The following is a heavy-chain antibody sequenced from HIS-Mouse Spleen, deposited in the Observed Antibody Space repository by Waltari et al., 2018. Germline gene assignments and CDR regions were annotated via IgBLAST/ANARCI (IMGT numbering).Heavy chain of an antibody. CDR3: ARVAPYSSSSIYFDY. Sequence: QVQLQESGPGLVKPSETLSLTCTVSGGSISSYYWSWIRQPPGKRLEWIGYIYYSGSTNYNPTLKSRVTISVDTSKNQFSLKLSSVTAADTAVYYCARVAPYSSSSIYFDYWGQGTLVTVSS. J-gene: IGHJ4*02. CDR1: GGSISSYY. CDR2: IYYSGST. V-gene: IGHV4-59*01. D-gene: IGHD6-6*01.